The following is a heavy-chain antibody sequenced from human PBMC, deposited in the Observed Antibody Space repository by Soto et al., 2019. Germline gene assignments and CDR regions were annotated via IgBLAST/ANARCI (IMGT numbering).Heavy chain of an antibody. V-gene: IGHV4-38-2*01. CDR3: ARVHVMVVAGSTFDY. D-gene: IGHD6-19*01. J-gene: IGHJ4*01. CDR2: IYHGGTT. CDR1: GYSLSSGSY. Sequence: SETLSLTCAVSGYSLSSGSYWGCIRQPPGKGAEWIASIYHGGTTFYNPSLKSRVTISVDTSKNHYSLKLKSVTAADTAVYYCARVHVMVVAGSTFDYWGPGTLVTVSS.